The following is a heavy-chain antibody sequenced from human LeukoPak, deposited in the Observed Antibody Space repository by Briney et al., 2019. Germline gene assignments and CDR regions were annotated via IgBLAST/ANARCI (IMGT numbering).Heavy chain of an antibody. CDR3: ARVPPTKAIAAAGFYYYYMDV. D-gene: IGHD6-13*01. J-gene: IGHJ6*03. CDR2: IYSGGST. V-gene: IGHV3-53*01. Sequence: GGYLRLSCAASGFTVSSNYMSWVRQAPGKGLEWVSVIYSGGSTYYADSVKGRFTISRDNSKNTLYLQMNSLRAEDTAVYYCARVPPTKAIAAAGFYYYYMDVWGKGTTVTVSS. CDR1: GFTVSSNY.